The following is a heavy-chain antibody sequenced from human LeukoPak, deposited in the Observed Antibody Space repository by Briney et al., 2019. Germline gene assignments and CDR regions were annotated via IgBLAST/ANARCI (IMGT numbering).Heavy chain of an antibody. V-gene: IGHV3-74*01. CDR2: INSDARNT. CDR3: ASGIGVGDSFDI. D-gene: IGHD3-3*01. J-gene: IGHJ3*02. CDR1: GFTFSSYW. Sequence: GGSLRLSCAASGFTFSSYWMYWVRQAPGKGLVWASRINSDARNTNYADSVQGRFTISRDNAKNTLYLQMNSLRVEDTAVYYCASGIGVGDSFDIWGQGTMVTVSS.